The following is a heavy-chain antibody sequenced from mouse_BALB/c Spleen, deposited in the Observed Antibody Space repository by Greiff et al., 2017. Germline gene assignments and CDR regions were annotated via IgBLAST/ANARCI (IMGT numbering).Heavy chain of an antibody. CDR3: ARRTTGFAD. CDR2: INPSTGYT. D-gene: IGHD2-14*01. CDR1: GYTFTSYW. J-gene: IGHJ3*01. Sequence: VQLPHSGAELVKPGASVKMSCKASGYTFTSYWMHWVKQRPGQGLEWIGYINPSTGYTEYNQKFKDKATLTADKSSSTAYMQLSSLTSEDSAVYYCARRTTGFADGGQGTLVTVSA. V-gene: IGHV1S26*01.